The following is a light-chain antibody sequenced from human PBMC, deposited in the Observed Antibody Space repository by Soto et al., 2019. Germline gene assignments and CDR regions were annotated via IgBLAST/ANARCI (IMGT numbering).Light chain of an antibody. V-gene: IGKV3-15*01. CDR2: GAS. CDR3: QQDNNWPPLT. CDR1: QSVSSN. J-gene: IGKJ4*01. Sequence: EIVMTQSPATLSVSPGERATLSCRASQSVSSNLAWYQQKPGQAPRLLIYGASTRATGSPARFSGSGSGTEFTLTISSLQSEDFAVYYCQQDNNWPPLTFGGGTKVEIK.